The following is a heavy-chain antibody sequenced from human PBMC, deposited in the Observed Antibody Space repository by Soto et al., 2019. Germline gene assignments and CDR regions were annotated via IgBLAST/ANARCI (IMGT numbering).Heavy chain of an antibody. Sequence: QVQLQESGPGLVKPSQTLSLTCTVSGGSISSGGYYWSWIRQHPGKGLEWIGYIYYSGSTYYNPSLKSRVTISVDTSKNQFSLKLSSVTAADTAVYYCARMVPNYDYIWGSYRPHFDYWGQGTLVTVSS. CDR2: IYYSGST. CDR1: GGSISSGGYY. CDR3: ARMVPNYDYIWGSYRPHFDY. J-gene: IGHJ4*02. V-gene: IGHV4-31*03. D-gene: IGHD3-16*02.